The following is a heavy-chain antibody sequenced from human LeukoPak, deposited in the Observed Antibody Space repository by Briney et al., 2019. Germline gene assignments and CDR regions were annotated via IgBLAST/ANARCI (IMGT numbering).Heavy chain of an antibody. CDR2: ISSSGSTT. Sequence: PGGSLRLSCAASGFTFSSYAMSWIRQAPGKGLEWVSYISSSGSTTYYADSVKGRFTISRDNAKNSLYLQMNSLRAEDTAVYYCARSRPSRMGVVVVGYYYGMDVWGQGTTVTVAS. CDR1: GFTFSSYA. D-gene: IGHD2-15*01. V-gene: IGHV3-11*01. CDR3: ARSRPSRMGVVVVGYYYGMDV. J-gene: IGHJ6*02.